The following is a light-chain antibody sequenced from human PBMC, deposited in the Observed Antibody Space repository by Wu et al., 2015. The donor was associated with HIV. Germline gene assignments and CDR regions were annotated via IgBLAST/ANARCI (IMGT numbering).Light chain of an antibody. V-gene: IGKV3-20*01. CDR1: PSVNTNY. Sequence: EIMLTQSPDTLSLSPGERATLFCRASPSVNTNYLSWFQHKPGQPPRLLIHGASSRAPGIPDRFSGSGSGTDFTLTINRLEPEDFAVYYCQQSDGSPLTFGGGTKVEIK. J-gene: IGKJ4*01. CDR2: GAS. CDR3: QQSDGSPLT.